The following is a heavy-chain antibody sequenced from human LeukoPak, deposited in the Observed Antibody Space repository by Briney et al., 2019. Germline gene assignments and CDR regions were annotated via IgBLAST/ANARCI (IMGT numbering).Heavy chain of an antibody. CDR1: GFTFSSYW. V-gene: IGHV3-74*01. D-gene: IGHD2-15*01. CDR2: INSDGSST. CDR3: ARVAVVVVVAATSEDNWFDP. Sequence: GGSLRLSCAASGFTFSSYWMHCVRQAPGKGLVWVSRINSDGSSTSYADTVKGRFTISRDNAKNTLYLQMNSLRAEDTAVYYCARVAVVVVVAATSEDNWFDPWGQGTLVTVSS. J-gene: IGHJ5*02.